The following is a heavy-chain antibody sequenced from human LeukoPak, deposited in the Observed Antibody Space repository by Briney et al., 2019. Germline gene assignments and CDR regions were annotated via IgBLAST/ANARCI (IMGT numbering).Heavy chain of an antibody. CDR1: GFTFSSYS. Sequence: PGGSLRLSCAASGFTFSSYSMNWIRQAPGKERDWGSSISSSSSYIYYADSLNGRFTISRDNAKNSLYLQMNSLRAEDTAVYYCARGYCSSTSCKPYYFDYWGQGTLVTVSS. J-gene: IGHJ4*02. CDR3: ARGYCSSTSCKPYYFDY. V-gene: IGHV3-21*01. CDR2: ISSSSSYI. D-gene: IGHD2-2*01.